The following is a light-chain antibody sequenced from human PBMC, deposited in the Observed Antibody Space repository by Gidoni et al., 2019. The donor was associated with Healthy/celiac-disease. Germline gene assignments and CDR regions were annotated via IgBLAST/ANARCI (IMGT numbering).Light chain of an antibody. V-gene: IGKV3-11*01. CDR3: QQRRNWPPIT. CDR2: DAS. Sequence: EIVLTQSAATLSWSPGERATLSCRARQSVSSYLAWYQQKPGQAPSLLIYDASNRATGIPARFSCSGSGTDFTLPLSSLVPEAFAVSYCQQRRNWPPITFGHGTRLEI. CDR1: QSVSSY. J-gene: IGKJ5*01.